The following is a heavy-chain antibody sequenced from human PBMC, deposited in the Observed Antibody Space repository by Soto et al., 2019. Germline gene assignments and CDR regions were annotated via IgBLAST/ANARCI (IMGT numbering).Heavy chain of an antibody. CDR2: ISYDGSNK. CDR3: ARDRYGMDV. CDR1: GFTFSSYA. Sequence: QVQLVESGGGVVQPGRSLRLSCAASGFTFSSYAMHWVRQAPGKGLEWVAVISYDGSNKYYADSVKVRFTISRDNSKNTLYLQMNSLRAEDTAVYYCARDRYGMDVWGQGTTVTVSS. J-gene: IGHJ6*02. V-gene: IGHV3-30-3*01.